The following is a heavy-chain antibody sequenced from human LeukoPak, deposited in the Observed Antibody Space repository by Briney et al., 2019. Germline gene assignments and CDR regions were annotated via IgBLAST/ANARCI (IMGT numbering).Heavy chain of an antibody. J-gene: IGHJ6*03. CDR1: GGSFSGYY. V-gene: IGHV4-34*01. CDR2: INHSGST. CDR3: ARARGYSSSGYYYYMDV. Sequence: PSETLSLTCAVYGGSFSGYYWSWIRQPPGKGLEWIGEINHSGSTNYNPSLKSRVTISVDTSKNQFSLKPSSVTAADTAVYYCARARGYSSSGYYYYMDVWGKGTTVTVSS. D-gene: IGHD6-13*01.